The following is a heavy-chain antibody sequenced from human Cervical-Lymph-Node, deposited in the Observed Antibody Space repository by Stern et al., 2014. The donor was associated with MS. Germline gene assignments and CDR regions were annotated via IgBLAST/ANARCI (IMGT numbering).Heavy chain of an antibody. CDR2: IYPGDSDT. J-gene: IGHJ1*01. Sequence: EVQLVESGAEVKTPGESLKISCKGSGYSFTTYWIALVRQMPGRSLEWMGLIYPGDSDTRYSPSFQGHVTISADTYLSNAYPPWSSLKASDTAIYYCARPSNSGLFFQHWGQGTLVTVSS. CDR3: ARPSNSGLFFQH. D-gene: IGHD6-19*01. CDR1: GYSFTTYW. V-gene: IGHV5-51*01.